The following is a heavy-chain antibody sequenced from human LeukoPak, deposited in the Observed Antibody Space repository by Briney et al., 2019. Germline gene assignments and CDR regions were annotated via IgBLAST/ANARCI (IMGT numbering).Heavy chain of an antibody. CDR2: INEHGSEK. J-gene: IGHJ4*02. D-gene: IGHD5-12*01. V-gene: IGHV3-7*01. Sequence: TGGSLRLSCAASWFTFSRYWMSWVRQAPRQGLEWMANINEHGSEKNYVNSVRGRFTISRDNTKNSVYVQMNGLRVEDAGVYYRAKYSGYHLDHWGQGTLVTVSS. CDR3: AKYSGYHLDH. CDR1: WFTFSRYW.